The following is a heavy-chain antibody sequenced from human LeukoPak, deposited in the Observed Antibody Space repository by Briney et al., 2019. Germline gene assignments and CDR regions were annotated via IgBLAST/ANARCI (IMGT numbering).Heavy chain of an antibody. J-gene: IGHJ4*02. D-gene: IGHD3-9*01. Sequence: PGGSLRLSCAPWGFTFSSYSMNWVRQAPGKGREGFSSISKSSSYIYYAESVKGRFTISRDNAKKSLYLQMNSLRAEDTAVYYCARVAETTYDILTGYYPDWGQGTLVTVSS. CDR3: ARVAETTYDILTGYYPD. CDR1: GFTFSSYS. CDR2: ISKSSSYI. V-gene: IGHV3-21*01.